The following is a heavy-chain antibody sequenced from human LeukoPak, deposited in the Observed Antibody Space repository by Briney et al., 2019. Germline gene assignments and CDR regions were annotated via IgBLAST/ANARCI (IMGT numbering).Heavy chain of an antibody. J-gene: IGHJ3*02. Sequence: SETLSLTCTVSGGSISSYYWSWIRQPPGKGLEWIGYIYYSGSTNYNPSLKSRVTISVDTSKNQFSLKLSSVTAAGTAVYYCARPSTYYYDSSGYLGAFDIWGQGTMVTVSS. CDR1: GGSISSYY. D-gene: IGHD3-22*01. CDR2: IYYSGST. V-gene: IGHV4-59*08. CDR3: ARPSTYYYDSSGYLGAFDI.